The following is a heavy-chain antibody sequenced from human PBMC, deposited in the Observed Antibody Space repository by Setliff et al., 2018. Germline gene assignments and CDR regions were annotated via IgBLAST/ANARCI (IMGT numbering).Heavy chain of an antibody. CDR3: VRGSGPWVVVAIPFGR. J-gene: IGHJ4*02. CDR2: NSV. Sequence: ASVKVSCKTSGYSFINYGINWVRQAPGQGLEWMGWNSVYAQKFQDRVTMTTDTSTGTAYMELRSLKSDDTAVYYCVRGSGPWVVVAIPFGRWGQGALVTVSS. CDR1: GYSFINYG. V-gene: IGHV1-18*01. D-gene: IGHD2-2*02.